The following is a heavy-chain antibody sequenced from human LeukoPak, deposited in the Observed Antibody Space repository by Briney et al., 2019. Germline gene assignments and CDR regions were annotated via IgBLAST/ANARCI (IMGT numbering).Heavy chain of an antibody. Sequence: GASVKVSCKASGYTFTSYYMHWVRQAPGQGLEWMGIINPSGGSASYAQKFQGRVTMTRDMSTSTVYMELSSLRSEDTAVYYCARGMYSDDYYMDVWGKGTTVTVSS. V-gene: IGHV1-46*01. CDR3: ARGMYSDDYYMDV. CDR2: INPSGGSA. J-gene: IGHJ6*03. CDR1: GYTFTSYY. D-gene: IGHD6-13*01.